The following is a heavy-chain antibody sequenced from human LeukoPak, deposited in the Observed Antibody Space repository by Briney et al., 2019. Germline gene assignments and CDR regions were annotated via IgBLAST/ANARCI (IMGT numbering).Heavy chain of an antibody. D-gene: IGHD6-13*01. Sequence: SETLSLTCTVSGGSISSHHWSWIRQPAGKGLEWIGRIYTSGSTNYNPSLKSRVTMSVDTSKNQFSLKLSSVTAADTAVYYCARVRYSSSWYYFDYWGQGTLVTVSS. CDR3: ARVRYSSSWYYFDY. V-gene: IGHV4-4*07. J-gene: IGHJ4*02. CDR2: IYTSGST. CDR1: GGSISSHH.